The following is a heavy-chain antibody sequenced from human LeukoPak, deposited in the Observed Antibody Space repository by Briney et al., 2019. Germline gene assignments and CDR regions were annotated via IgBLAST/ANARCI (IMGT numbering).Heavy chain of an antibody. V-gene: IGHV1-2*06. CDR1: GYTFTGYY. J-gene: IGHJ4*02. CDR3: ARQVVPAAIFDY. D-gene: IGHD2-2*01. Sequence: ASVKVSCKASGYTFTGYYMHWVRQAPGQGLEWMGRINPNSGGTNYARKFQGRVTMTRDTSISTAYMELSRLRSDDTAVYYCARQVVPAAIFDYWGQGTLVTVSS. CDR2: INPNSGGT.